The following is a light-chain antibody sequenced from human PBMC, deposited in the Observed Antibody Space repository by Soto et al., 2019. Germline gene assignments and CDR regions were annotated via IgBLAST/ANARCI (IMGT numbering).Light chain of an antibody. CDR1: KLGSKI. V-gene: IGLV3-21*02. J-gene: IGLJ1*01. CDR3: QVWASTAEFFV. Sequence: SYELTQPPSVSVAPGQTARITCGGDKLGSKIVHWYKQRPGQAPVAVVFDATDRPSGIPDRFSASRSGDTATLTISRVDAGDEADYFRQVWASTAEFFVFGSGTKVTVL. CDR2: DAT.